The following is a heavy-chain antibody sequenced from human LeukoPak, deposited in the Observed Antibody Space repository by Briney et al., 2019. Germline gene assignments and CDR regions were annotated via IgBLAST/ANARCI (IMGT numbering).Heavy chain of an antibody. Sequence: GGSLRLSCAASGFTFDDYAMHWVRQAPGKGLEWVSGISWNSGSIGYADSVKGRLTISRDNTKNSLYLQMNSLRTEDMALYYCAKDQRRILYYMDVWGKGTTVAVSS. D-gene: IGHD2-15*01. CDR2: ISWNSGSI. V-gene: IGHV3-9*03. J-gene: IGHJ6*03. CDR1: GFTFDDYA. CDR3: AKDQRRILYYMDV.